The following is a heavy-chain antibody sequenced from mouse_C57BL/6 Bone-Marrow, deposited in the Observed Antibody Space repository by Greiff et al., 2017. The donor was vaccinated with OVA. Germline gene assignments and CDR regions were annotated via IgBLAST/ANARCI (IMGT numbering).Heavy chain of an antibody. D-gene: IGHD2-3*01. CDR1: GYTFTDYY. V-gene: IGHV1-84*01. CDR2: IYPGSGNT. CDR3: ARDLWDGYYYDLHWYFDV. J-gene: IGHJ1*03. Sequence: SGPELVKPGASVKISCKASGYTFTDYYINWVKQRPGQGLEWIGWIYPGSGNTKYNEKFKGKATLTVDTSSSTAYMQLSSLTSEDSAVYFCARDLWDGYYYDLHWYFDVWGTGTTVTVSS.